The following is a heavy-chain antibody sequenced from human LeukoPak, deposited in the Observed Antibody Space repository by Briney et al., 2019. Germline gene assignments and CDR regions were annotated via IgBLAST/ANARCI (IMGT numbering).Heavy chain of an antibody. D-gene: IGHD5-12*01. CDR1: GFTFSTFA. Sequence: GESLRLSCAASGFTFSTFAMSWVRQAPGKGLEWVSAISASDTSTYYADSVKGRFTISRDNSKNTLYLQMNSLRAEDTAVYYCAKARATIYYFDCWGQGTLVTVSS. CDR3: AKARATIYYFDC. V-gene: IGHV3-23*01. J-gene: IGHJ4*02. CDR2: ISASDTST.